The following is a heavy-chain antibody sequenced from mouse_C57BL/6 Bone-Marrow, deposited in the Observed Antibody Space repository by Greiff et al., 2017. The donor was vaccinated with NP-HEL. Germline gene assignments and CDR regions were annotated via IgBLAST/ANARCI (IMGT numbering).Heavy chain of an antibody. D-gene: IGHD2-3*01. V-gene: IGHV1-64*01. CDR2: IHPNSGST. CDR1: GYTFTSYW. Sequence: QVQLQQPGAELVKPGASVKLSCKASGYTFTSYWMHWVKQRPGQGLEWIGMIHPNSGSTNYNEKFKSKATLTVDKSSSTAYMQLSSLTSEDSAVYYCASRRPCDGYYVGWYFDVWAQGPRSPSPQ. J-gene: IGHJ1*03. CDR3: ASRRPCDGYYVGWYFDV.